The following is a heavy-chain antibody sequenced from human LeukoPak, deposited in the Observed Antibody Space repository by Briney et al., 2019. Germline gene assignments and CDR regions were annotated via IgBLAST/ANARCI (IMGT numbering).Heavy chain of an antibody. J-gene: IGHJ5*02. D-gene: IGHD6-13*01. CDR2: IYYSGST. V-gene: IGHV4-59*01. Sequence: SETLSLTCTVSGGSISSYYWSWIRQPPGKGLEWIGYIYYSGSTNYNPSLKSRVTISVDTSKNQFSLKLSSVTAADTAVYYCARERIAAASGGFWFDPWGQGTLVTVSS. CDR1: GGSISSYY. CDR3: ARERIAAASGGFWFDP.